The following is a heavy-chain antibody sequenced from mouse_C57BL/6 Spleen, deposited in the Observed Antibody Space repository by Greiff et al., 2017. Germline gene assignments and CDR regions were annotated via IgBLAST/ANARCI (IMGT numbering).Heavy chain of an antibody. J-gene: IGHJ4*01. CDR1: GYTFTSYW. V-gene: IGHV1-5*01. Sequence: VQLQQSGTVLARPGASVKMSCKTSGYTFTSYWMHWVKQRPGQGLEWIGAIYPGNSDTSYNQKFKGKAKLTAVTSASTAYMELSSLTNEDSAVYYCTREGITTVVATDYYAMDYWGQGTSVTVSS. D-gene: IGHD1-1*01. CDR3: TREGITTVVATDYYAMDY. CDR2: IYPGNSDT.